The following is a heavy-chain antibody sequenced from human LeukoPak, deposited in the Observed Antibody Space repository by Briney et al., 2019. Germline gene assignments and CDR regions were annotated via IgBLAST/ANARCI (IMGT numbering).Heavy chain of an antibody. J-gene: IGHJ4*02. CDR2: IYHGDYDN. D-gene: IGHD5-24*01. Sequence: GASLETSCKGSGYSFTNYWIGWVRQLPRKGVEWMGIIYHGDYDNRYSPSFQGQVTTSADNSISTAYLQWSSLKASDTAMYYCARRKGDGYNSPFDYGGQGTLVTVSS. CDR1: GYSFTNYW. V-gene: IGHV5-51*01. CDR3: ARRKGDGYNSPFDY.